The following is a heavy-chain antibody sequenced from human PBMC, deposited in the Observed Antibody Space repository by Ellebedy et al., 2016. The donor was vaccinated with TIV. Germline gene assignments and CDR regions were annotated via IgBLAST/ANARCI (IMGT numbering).Heavy chain of an antibody. V-gene: IGHV4-59*12. CDR1: GDSISSYY. D-gene: IGHD3-3*01. CDR2: ISSSGNT. J-gene: IGHJ3*02. CDR3: AGSRLTYFGDTDAFDI. Sequence: MPSETLSLTCTVSGDSISSYYWTWIRQPPGKGLEWIGYISSSGNTNYNPSLKSRVTMSIDTSKNQFSLNLSFLTAADTAVYYCAGSRLTYFGDTDAFDIWGQGTVVTVSS.